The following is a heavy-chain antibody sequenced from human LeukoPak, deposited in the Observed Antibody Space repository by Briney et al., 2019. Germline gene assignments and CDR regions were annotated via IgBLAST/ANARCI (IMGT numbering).Heavy chain of an antibody. D-gene: IGHD1-26*01. CDR1: GFTLSPSW. Sequence: PGGSLRLSCAASGFTLSPSWMNWVRQAPGKGLVWVSRITSDGRNTVYADSVKGRFTISRDDARNTVYLQMTSLRAEDSAVYFCARAASGSIDYWGQGTLVTVSS. CDR3: ARAASGSIDY. J-gene: IGHJ4*02. CDR2: ITSDGRNT. V-gene: IGHV3-74*01.